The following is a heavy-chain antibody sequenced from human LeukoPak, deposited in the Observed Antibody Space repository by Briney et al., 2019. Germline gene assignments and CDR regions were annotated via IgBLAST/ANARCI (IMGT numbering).Heavy chain of an antibody. CDR1: GFTFSSYA. D-gene: IGHD2-2*01. V-gene: IGHV3-23*01. J-gene: IGHJ3*02. Sequence: GSLRLSCAASGFTFSSYAMNWVRQAPGKGLEWVSGISESGGSTYYADSVKGRLTISRDKSKNTMYLQMNSLRAEDTAVYYCAFRLGYCSSTSCWGAFDIWGQGTMVTVSS. CDR2: ISESGGST. CDR3: AFRLGYCSSTSCWGAFDI.